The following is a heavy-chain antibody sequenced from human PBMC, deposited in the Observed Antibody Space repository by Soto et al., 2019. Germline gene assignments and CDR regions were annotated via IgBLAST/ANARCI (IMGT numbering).Heavy chain of an antibody. CDR1: GFTFSSYG. V-gene: IGHV3-33*01. CDR2: IWYDGSNK. D-gene: IGHD3-9*01. CDR3: ARDTVTYYDILTGNYGMDV. J-gene: IGHJ6*02. Sequence: GGLLRLSCTASGFTFSSYGMHWVRQAPGKGLEGVAVIWYDGSNKYYADSVKGRFTISRDNSKNTLYLQVNSLRAEDTAVYYCARDTVTYYDILTGNYGMDVWGQGTTVTVSS.